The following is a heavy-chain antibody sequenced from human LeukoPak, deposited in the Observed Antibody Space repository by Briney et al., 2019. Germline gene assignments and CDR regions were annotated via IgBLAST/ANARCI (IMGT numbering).Heavy chain of an antibody. CDR3: AKDIRQWEPQSCFDY. Sequence: GGSLRLSCAASGFTFSSYGMHWVRQAPGKGLEWVAFIRYDGSNKYYANSVKGRFTISRDNSKNTLYLQMNSLRAEDTAVYYCAKDIRQWEPQSCFDYWGQGTLVTVSS. CDR1: GFTFSSYG. V-gene: IGHV3-30*02. J-gene: IGHJ4*02. CDR2: IRYDGSNK. D-gene: IGHD1-26*01.